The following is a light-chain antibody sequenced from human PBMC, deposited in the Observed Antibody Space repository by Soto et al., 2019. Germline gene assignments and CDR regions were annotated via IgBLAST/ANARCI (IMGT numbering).Light chain of an antibody. V-gene: IGLV1-44*01. CDR3: AAWDDSLNGWV. J-gene: IGLJ3*02. CDR2: SNN. CDR1: SSNIGSNT. Sequence: QSVLTQPPSASVTPGQRVTISCSGSSSNIGSNTVNWYQQLPGTAPKLLIYSNNQRPSGVPDRFSGSKSGTSAPLAISGLPSEDEADYYCAAWDDSLNGWVFGGGTKLTVL.